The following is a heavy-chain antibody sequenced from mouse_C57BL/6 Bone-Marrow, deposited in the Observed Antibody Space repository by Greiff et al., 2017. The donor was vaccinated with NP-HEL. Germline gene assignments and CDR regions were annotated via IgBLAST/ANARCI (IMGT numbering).Heavy chain of an antibody. CDR1: GYSITSGYY. Sequence: EVHLVESGPGLVKPSQSLSLTCSVTGYSITSGYYWNWIRQFPGNKLEWMGYISYDGSNNYNPSLKNRISITRDTSKNQFFLKLNSVTTEDTATYYCARYGYDGGFFAYWGQGTLVTVSA. J-gene: IGHJ3*01. CDR2: ISYDGSN. CDR3: ARYGYDGGFFAY. V-gene: IGHV3-6*01. D-gene: IGHD2-2*01.